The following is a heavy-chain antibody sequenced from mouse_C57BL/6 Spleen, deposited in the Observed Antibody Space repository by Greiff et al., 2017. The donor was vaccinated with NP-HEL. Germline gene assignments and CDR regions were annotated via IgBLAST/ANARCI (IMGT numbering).Heavy chain of an antibody. CDR3: ARVNYYGSYFDY. CDR1: GYTFTSYW. CDR2: IHPNSGST. D-gene: IGHD1-1*01. V-gene: IGHV1-64*01. J-gene: IGHJ2*01. Sequence: VQLQQSGAELVKPGASVKLSCKASGYTFTSYWMHWVKQRPGQGLEWIGMIHPNSGSTNYNEKFKSKATLTVDKSSSTAYMQLSSLTSEDSAVYYCARVNYYGSYFDYWGQGTTLTVSS.